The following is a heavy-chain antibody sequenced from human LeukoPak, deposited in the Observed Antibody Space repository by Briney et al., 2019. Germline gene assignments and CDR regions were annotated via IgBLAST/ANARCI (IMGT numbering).Heavy chain of an antibody. J-gene: IGHJ3*02. Sequence: GGSLRLSCAASGFTFSSYAMSWVRQAPGKGLEWVSAISGSGGSTYYADSVKGRFTISRDNSKNTLYLQMNSLRAEDTAVYYCASELAYCGGDCYSAFDIWGQGTMVTVSS. V-gene: IGHV3-23*01. CDR3: ASELAYCGGDCYSAFDI. D-gene: IGHD2-21*02. CDR1: GFTFSSYA. CDR2: ISGSGGST.